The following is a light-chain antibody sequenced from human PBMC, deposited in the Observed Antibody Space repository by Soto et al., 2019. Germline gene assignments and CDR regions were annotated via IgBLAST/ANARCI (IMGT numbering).Light chain of an antibody. Sequence: EIVLTHSPATLSVSPGESATLSCRASQSVGSNLAWYQQRPGQPPRLLIYDASTRATDIPARFSGGGSGTEFSLTISSLQCEDFAVYYCQQYNNWPYTFGQGTKLQIK. CDR2: DAS. CDR3: QQYNNWPYT. CDR1: QSVGSN. V-gene: IGKV3-15*01. J-gene: IGKJ2*01.